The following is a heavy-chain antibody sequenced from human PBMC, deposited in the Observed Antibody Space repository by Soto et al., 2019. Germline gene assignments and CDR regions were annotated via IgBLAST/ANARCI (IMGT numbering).Heavy chain of an antibody. J-gene: IGHJ4*02. CDR1: GGSISSGGYY. Sequence: ASETLSLTCTVSGGSISSGGYYWSWIRQHPGKGLEWIGYIYYSGRTDYNPSLKSRVTISVDTSKSQFSLRLSSVTAADTAVYYCARTQSSPYGSGSYPDHWGQGTLVTVSS. CDR3: ARTQSSPYGSGSYPDH. V-gene: IGHV4-61*08. D-gene: IGHD3-10*01. CDR2: IYYSGRT.